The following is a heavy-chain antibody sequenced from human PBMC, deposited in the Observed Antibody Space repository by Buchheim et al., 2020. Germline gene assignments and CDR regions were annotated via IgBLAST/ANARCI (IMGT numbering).Heavy chain of an antibody. Sequence: QVQLQESGPGLVKPSQTLSLTCTVSGGSISSDNYCWSWIRQPAGKGLEWIGRIYISGTINYNPSLKSRVTISLDTSKNQFSLKLSSVTAADTAVYYCARDRGVITPYYFDYWGQGIL. CDR3: ARDRGVITPYYFDY. CDR2: IYISGTI. J-gene: IGHJ4*02. V-gene: IGHV4-61*02. D-gene: IGHD3-16*02. CDR1: GGSISSDNYC.